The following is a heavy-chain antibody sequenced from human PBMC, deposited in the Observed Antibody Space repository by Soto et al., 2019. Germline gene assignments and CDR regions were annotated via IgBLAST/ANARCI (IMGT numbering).Heavy chain of an antibody. J-gene: IGHJ6*02. CDR2: ISGRNTFT. Sequence: PVGSLRLSCGASGFTFSDYYMSWIRQAPGKGLEWISYISGRNTFTQYADSVKGRFTISRDNAKNSLYLQLNSLTAEDTAVYYCARDGGVIIPGAIGGGYGLDVWGQGTTVTVSS. CDR3: ARDGGVIIPGAIGGGYGLDV. D-gene: IGHD2-2*02. V-gene: IGHV3-11*06. CDR1: GFTFSDYY.